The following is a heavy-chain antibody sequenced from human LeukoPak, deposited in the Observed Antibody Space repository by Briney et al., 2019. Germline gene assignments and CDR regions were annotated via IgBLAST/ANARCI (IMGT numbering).Heavy chain of an antibody. CDR2: ISGSGGST. V-gene: IGHV3-23*01. Sequence: AGGSLRLSCAASGFTFGSYSMNWVRQAPGKGLEWVSAISGSGGSTYYADSMKGRFTISRDNSKNTLYLQVNSLRAEDTAVYYCARGPSGYHNTGGQGTLVTVSS. D-gene: IGHD5-12*01. CDR3: ARGPSGYHNT. J-gene: IGHJ4*02. CDR1: GFTFGSYS.